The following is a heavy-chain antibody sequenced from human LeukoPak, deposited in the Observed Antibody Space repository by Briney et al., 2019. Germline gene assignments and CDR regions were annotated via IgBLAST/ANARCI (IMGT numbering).Heavy chain of an antibody. Sequence: SETLSLTCSVSGDSIGSRYWSWIRQPPGKGLEWIGYMHYSGTTNYSPTLRSRVTMSVDTSKNQFSLKLSSVTAADTAVYYCARESNSGWRSLDYWGQGALVTVSS. J-gene: IGHJ4*02. CDR3: ARESNSGWRSLDY. V-gene: IGHV4-59*11. D-gene: IGHD6-19*01. CDR2: MHYSGTT. CDR1: GDSIGSRY.